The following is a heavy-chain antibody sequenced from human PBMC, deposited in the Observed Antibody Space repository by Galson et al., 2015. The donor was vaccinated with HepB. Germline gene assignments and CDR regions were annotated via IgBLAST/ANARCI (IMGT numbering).Heavy chain of an antibody. V-gene: IGHV1-18*04. CDR3: ARENGVVAPREYYYYYGMDV. CDR1: GYIFTAYG. J-gene: IGHJ6*02. CDR2: ITTYNGNT. D-gene: IGHD2-15*01. Sequence: SVKVSCKASGYIFTAYGFSWVRQAPGQGLEWMGWITTYNGNTNYAQKFQGRVTLTTDTSTSTVYMELRNLRSDDTAVYYCARENGVVAPREYYYYYGMDVWGQGTTVTVSS.